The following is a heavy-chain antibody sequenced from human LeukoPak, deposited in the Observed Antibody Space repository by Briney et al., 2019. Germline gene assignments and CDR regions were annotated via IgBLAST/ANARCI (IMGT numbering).Heavy chain of an antibody. Sequence: ASVKVSCKASGYTFAAHHIHWVRQAPGQGLEWMGWILPDGRDTKYSQKFQDRMTLTTDTSTNTAYMELSSLIPDVTAVYYCSGRYGPGPVWGQGTLISASP. J-gene: IGHJ4*02. CDR1: GYTFAAHH. V-gene: IGHV1-2*02. CDR3: SGRYGPGPV. CDR2: ILPDGRDT. D-gene: IGHD3-10*01.